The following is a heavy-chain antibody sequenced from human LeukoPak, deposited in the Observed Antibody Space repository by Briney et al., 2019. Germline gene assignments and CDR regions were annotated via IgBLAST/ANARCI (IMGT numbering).Heavy chain of an antibody. D-gene: IGHD3-3*02. CDR1: GFTFDDFA. J-gene: IGHJ6*03. Sequence: GGSLRLSCAASGFTFDDFALHWVRQAPGKGLEGVSGISWNSGTIGYADSVKGRFTISRDNAHNSLYLQMNRLRPEDTALYYCGKDIASTRSSYMDVWGKGTTVAVSS. CDR3: GKDIASTRSSYMDV. V-gene: IGHV3-9*01. CDR2: ISWNSGTI.